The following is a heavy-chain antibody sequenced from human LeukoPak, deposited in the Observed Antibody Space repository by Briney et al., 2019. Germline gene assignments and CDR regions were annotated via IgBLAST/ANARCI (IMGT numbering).Heavy chain of an antibody. CDR1: GYSISGGFY. CDR3: ARSLPGAIGAADL. Sequence: PSETLSLTCTVSGYSISGGFYRDWIRQPPGKGLEWIGSIYHSGTSYYNPPLKSRVTISVDTSKNHFSLKVTSLTPADTGVYYCARSLPGAIGAADLWGQGTLVTVSS. D-gene: IGHD1-26*01. V-gene: IGHV4-38-2*02. CDR2: IYHSGTS. J-gene: IGHJ4*02.